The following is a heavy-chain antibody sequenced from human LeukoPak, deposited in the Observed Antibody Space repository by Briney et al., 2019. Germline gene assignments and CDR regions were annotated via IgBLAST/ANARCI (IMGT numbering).Heavy chain of an antibody. CDR3: ARVPWGYYFYY. CDR1: GGSISSSSYY. V-gene: IGHV4-39*01. D-gene: IGHD2-2*01. CDR2: IYYSGST. Sequence: SETLSLTCTVSGGSISSSSYYWGWIRQPPGKALEWIGSIYYSGSTYYNPSLKSRVTISVDTSKNQFSLKLSSVTAADTAVYYCARVPWGYYFYYWGQGTLVTVSS. J-gene: IGHJ4*02.